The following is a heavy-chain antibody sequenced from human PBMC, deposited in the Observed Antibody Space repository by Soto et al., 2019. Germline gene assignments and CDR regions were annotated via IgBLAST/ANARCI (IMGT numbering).Heavy chain of an antibody. D-gene: IGHD6-6*01. V-gene: IGHV3-23*01. J-gene: IGHJ4*02. Sequence: EVQLLESGGGLVQPGGSLGLSCAALGFTLSNYALAWVRQAPGKGLEWVSTISGSGGRIYYADSVKGRFTISRDNSKNTLYLQMSSLRAEDTAVYYCGKTDGVEGQLVDSWGQGTLVTVSS. CDR2: ISGSGGRI. CDR3: GKTDGVEGQLVDS. CDR1: GFTLSNYA.